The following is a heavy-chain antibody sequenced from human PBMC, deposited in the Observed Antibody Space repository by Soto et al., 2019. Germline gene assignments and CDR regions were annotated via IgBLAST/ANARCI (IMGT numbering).Heavy chain of an antibody. CDR2: IKPDESEK. J-gene: IGHJ5*02. Sequence: EVQLVESGGGLVQPGGSLRLSGTASGFTFSDSWMTWVRQAPGKGLEWVARIKPDESEKKYADSVKGRFSISRDNAKNSMYLQMDSLRGVDTAVYYCVRGGSNYASWGQGTLVTVSS. V-gene: IGHV3-7*01. CDR3: VRGGSNYAS. D-gene: IGHD4-4*01. CDR1: GFTFSDSW.